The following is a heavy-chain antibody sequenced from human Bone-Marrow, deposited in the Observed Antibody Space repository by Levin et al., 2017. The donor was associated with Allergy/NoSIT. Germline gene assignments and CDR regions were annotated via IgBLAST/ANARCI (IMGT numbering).Heavy chain of an antibody. CDR3: ARRGSSYGTSPTWYYFDY. D-gene: IGHD4/OR15-4a*01. V-gene: IGHV4-59*08. CDR1: GGSISSYY. Sequence: PSQTLSLTCTVSGGSISSYYWSWIRQSPGKSLEWIGHIYYTGSADYNPSLESRVTISVDTSKNQFSLKLSSVTAADTAVYYCARRGSSYGTSPTWYYFDYWGQGTLVTVSS. CDR2: IYYTGSA. J-gene: IGHJ4*02.